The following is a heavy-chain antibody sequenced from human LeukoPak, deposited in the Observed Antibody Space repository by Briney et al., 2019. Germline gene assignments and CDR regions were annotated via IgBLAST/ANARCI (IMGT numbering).Heavy chain of an antibody. CDR1: GGSISSYY. CDR3: ARRLVGAAPPYYYYGMDV. CDR2: IYYSGST. D-gene: IGHD1-26*01. V-gene: IGHV4-59*08. Sequence: NSSETLSLTCTVSGGSISSYYWSWIRQPPGKGLEWIGYIYYSGSTNYNPSLKSRVTISVDTSKNQFSLKLSSVTAADTAVYYCARRLVGAAPPYYYYGMDVWGQGTTVTVSS. J-gene: IGHJ6*02.